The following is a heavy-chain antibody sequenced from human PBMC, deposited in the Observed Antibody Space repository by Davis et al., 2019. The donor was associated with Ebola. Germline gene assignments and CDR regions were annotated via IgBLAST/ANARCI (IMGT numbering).Heavy chain of an antibody. CDR2: ISAYNGNT. Sequence: ASVKVSCKASGYTFTSYGISWVRQAPGQGLEWMGWISAYNGNTNYAQKLQGRVTMTTDTSTSTAYMELRSLRSDDTAVYYCARDQGEDYYDSSGYYDWGQGTLVTVSS. J-gene: IGHJ4*02. V-gene: IGHV1-18*04. CDR3: ARDQGEDYYDSSGYYD. D-gene: IGHD3-22*01. CDR1: GYTFTSYG.